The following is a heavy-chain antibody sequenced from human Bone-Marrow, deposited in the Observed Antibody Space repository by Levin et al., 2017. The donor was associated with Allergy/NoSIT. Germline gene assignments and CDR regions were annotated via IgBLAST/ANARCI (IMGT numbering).Heavy chain of an antibody. Sequence: GESLKISCAASGFTVSSNYMSWVRQAPGKGLEWVSVIYSGGSTYYADSVKGRFTISRDNSKNTLYLQMNSLRAEDTAVYYCARGQSQDYWGQGTLVTVSS. CDR3: ARGQSQDY. V-gene: IGHV3-53*01. D-gene: IGHD5-24*01. J-gene: IGHJ4*02. CDR2: IYSGGST. CDR1: GFTVSSNY.